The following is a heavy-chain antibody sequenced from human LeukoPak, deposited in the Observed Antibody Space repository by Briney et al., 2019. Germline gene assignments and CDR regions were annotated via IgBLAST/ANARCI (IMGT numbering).Heavy chain of an antibody. V-gene: IGHV1-69*01. Sequence: SVEVSCKASGGTFSSYAISWVRQAPGQGLEWMGGIIPIFGTANYAQKFQGRVTITADESTSTAYMELSSLRSEDTAVYYCARDTRDGYSFDYWGQGTLVTVSS. CDR2: IIPIFGTA. D-gene: IGHD5-18*01. J-gene: IGHJ4*02. CDR1: GGTFSSYA. CDR3: ARDTRDGYSFDY.